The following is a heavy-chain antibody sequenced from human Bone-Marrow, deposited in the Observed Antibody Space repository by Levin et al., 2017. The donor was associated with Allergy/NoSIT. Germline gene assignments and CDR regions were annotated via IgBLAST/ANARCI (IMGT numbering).Heavy chain of an antibody. CDR1: GGSISSYY. D-gene: IGHD3-10*01. CDR2: IYYSGST. V-gene: IGHV4-59*01. J-gene: IGHJ3*02. Sequence: PSETLSLTCTVSGGSISSYYWSWIRQPPGKGLEWIGYIYYSGSTNYNPSLKSRVTISVDTSKNQFSLKLSSVTAADTAVYYCARDKSGELDAFDIWGQGTMVTVSS. CDR3: ARDKSGELDAFDI.